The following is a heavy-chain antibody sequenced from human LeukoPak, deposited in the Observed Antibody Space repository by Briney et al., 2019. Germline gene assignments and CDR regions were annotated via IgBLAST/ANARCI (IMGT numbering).Heavy chain of an antibody. V-gene: IGHV4-39*07. CDR2: IYYSGST. CDR1: GGSISSSSYY. J-gene: IGHJ4*02. Sequence: SETLSLTCTVSGGSISSSSYYWGWIRQPPGKGLEWIGSIYYSGSTYYNPSLKSRVTISVDTSKNQFSLKLSSVTAADTAVYSCARDFDTNGVVRSFDFWGQGTPVTVSS. D-gene: IGHD2-8*01. CDR3: ARDFDTNGVVRSFDF.